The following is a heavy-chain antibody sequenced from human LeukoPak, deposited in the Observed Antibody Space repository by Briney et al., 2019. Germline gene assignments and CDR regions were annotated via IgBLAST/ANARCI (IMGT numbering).Heavy chain of an antibody. J-gene: IGHJ4*02. V-gene: IGHV3-72*01. CDR3: AGYLVGASDLYYFDY. Sequence: GGSLRLSCAASGFTFSDHYMDWVRQAPGKGLEWVGRSRNKAHSYTTEYAASVKGRFTISRDESKKSLYLQMNSLKTEDTAVYYCAGYLVGASDLYYFDYWGQGTLVTVAS. CDR1: GFTFSDHY. D-gene: IGHD1-26*01. CDR2: SRNKAHSYTT.